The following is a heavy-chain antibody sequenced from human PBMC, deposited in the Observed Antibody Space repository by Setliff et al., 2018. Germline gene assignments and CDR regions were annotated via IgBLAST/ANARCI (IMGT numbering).Heavy chain of an antibody. Sequence: PSETLSLTFTVSGASITTGSYSWSWIRQSAGKGLEWVGRISGSGSATYNPSLKSRVSIFIDASNNQVSLDLSSVTAADSAVYYCARDITREPYTGGFYHFDPWGQGALVTVSS. CDR3: ARDITREPYTGGFYHFDP. D-gene: IGHD3-16*01. V-gene: IGHV4-61*02. CDR1: GASITTGSYS. J-gene: IGHJ5*02. CDR2: ISGSGSA.